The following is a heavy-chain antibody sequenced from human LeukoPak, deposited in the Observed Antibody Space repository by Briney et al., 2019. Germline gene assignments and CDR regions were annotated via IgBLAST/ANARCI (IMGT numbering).Heavy chain of an antibody. D-gene: IGHD2-2*01. J-gene: IGHJ6*02. CDR3: ARGDIVVGGYYGMDV. Sequence: SETLSLTCTVSGGSISSYYWSWIRQPPGKGLEWIGYIYYSGSTNYNPSLKSRVTISVDTSKNQFSLKLSSVTAADTAVYYCARGDIVVGGYYGMDVWGQGTTVTVSS. CDR2: IYYSGST. CDR1: GGSISSYY. V-gene: IGHV4-59*01.